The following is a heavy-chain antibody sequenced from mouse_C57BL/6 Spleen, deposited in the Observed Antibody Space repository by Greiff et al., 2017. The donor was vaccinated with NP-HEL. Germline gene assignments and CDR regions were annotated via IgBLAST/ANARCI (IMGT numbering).Heavy chain of an antibody. J-gene: IGHJ3*01. V-gene: IGHV6-3*01. Sequence: DVQLQESGGGLVQPGGSMKLSCVASGFTFSNYWMNWVRQSPEKGLEWVAQLRLKSDNYATHYAESVKGRFTISRDDSKSSVYLQMNNLRAEDTGIYYCTEGQLRLQFAYWGQGTLVTVSA. CDR1: GFTFSNYW. D-gene: IGHD3-2*02. CDR2: LRLKSDNYAT. CDR3: TEGQLRLQFAY.